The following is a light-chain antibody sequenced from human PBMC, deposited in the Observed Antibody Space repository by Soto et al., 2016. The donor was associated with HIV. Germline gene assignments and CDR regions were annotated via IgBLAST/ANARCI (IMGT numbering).Light chain of an antibody. V-gene: IGKV1-NL1*01. J-gene: IGKJ1*01. CDR1: QGISNS. CDR3: QQYYSTLLA. CDR2: AAS. Sequence: DIQMTQSPSSLSASVGDRVTITCRASQGISNSLAWYQQKPGKAPKLLLYAASRLESGVPSRLSGSESGTDYTLTISSLQPEDFATYYCQQYYSTLLAFGQGTKVEIK.